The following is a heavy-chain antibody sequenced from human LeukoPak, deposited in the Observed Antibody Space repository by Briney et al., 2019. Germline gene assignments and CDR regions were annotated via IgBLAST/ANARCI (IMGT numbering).Heavy chain of an antibody. CDR2: INHSGST. V-gene: IGHV4-34*01. D-gene: IGHD3-10*01. CDR1: GGSFSGYY. J-gene: IGHJ2*01. CDR3: ARHVGGRMVRGVAGAPRSYWYFDL. Sequence: SETLSLTCAVYGGSFSGYYWSSIRQPPGKGLEWIGEINHSGSTNYNPSLKSRVTISVDTSKNQFYLKLSSVTAADTAVYYCARHVGGRMVRGVAGAPRSYWYFDLWGRGTLVTVSS.